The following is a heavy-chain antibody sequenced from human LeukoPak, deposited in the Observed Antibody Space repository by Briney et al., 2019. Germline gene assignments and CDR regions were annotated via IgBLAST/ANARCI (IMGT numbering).Heavy chain of an antibody. V-gene: IGHV4-4*07. Sequence: PSETLSLTCTVSGGSISSYYWSWIRQPAGKGLEWIGRIYTTGSTNYNPSLKSRVTMSVDTSKNQFSLRLSSVTAADTAVYYCARRRYYYDSSGYMFDYWGQGTLVTVSS. CDR1: GGSISSYY. D-gene: IGHD3-22*01. CDR3: ARRRYYYDSSGYMFDY. CDR2: IYTTGST. J-gene: IGHJ4*02.